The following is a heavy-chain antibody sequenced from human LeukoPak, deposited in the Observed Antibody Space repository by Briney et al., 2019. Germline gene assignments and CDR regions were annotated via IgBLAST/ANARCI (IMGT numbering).Heavy chain of an antibody. Sequence: GGSQRLSCAASGFKFNIYAMSWVRQAPGEGLEWVSAISGSGGSTYYADSVKGRFTISRDNSKNTLYLQMNSLRAEDTAVYYCAKDERYCSSTSCKLSEFDYWGQGTLVTVSS. D-gene: IGHD2-2*01. CDR1: GFKFNIYA. J-gene: IGHJ4*02. V-gene: IGHV3-23*01. CDR2: ISGSGGST. CDR3: AKDERYCSSTSCKLSEFDY.